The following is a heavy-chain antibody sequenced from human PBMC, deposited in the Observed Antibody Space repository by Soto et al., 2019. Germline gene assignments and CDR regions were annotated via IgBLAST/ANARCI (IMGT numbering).Heavy chain of an antibody. D-gene: IGHD3-9*01. CDR1: RFTFSSYS. V-gene: IGHV3-48*01. J-gene: IGHJ4*02. CDR2: ISSSSSSI. CDR3: AREEVGRFFDWFDY. Sequence: GGSLRLSCAASRFTFSSYSMNWVRQAPGKGLEWVSYISSSSSSIYYTDSVKGRFTISRDNAKNSLYLQMNSLRAEDTAVYYCAREEVGRFFDWFDYWGQGTLVTVSS.